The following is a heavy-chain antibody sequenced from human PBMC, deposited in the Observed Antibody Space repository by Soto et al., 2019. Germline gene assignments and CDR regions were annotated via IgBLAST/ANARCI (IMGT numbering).Heavy chain of an antibody. CDR2: FSYDGINK. CDR1: GFTFSSHG. D-gene: IGHD6-19*01. CDR3: AREQGYGWYRVADY. Sequence: QVQLVESGGGVVHPGGSLTLSCAASGFTFSSHGMHWVRLAPGRGLEWVAVFSYDGINKHYGDSVKGRFTISRDNSKNTVSLQMNSLRVEDTAVYYCAREQGYGWYRVADYWGQGTLVTVSS. J-gene: IGHJ4*02. V-gene: IGHV3-30*03.